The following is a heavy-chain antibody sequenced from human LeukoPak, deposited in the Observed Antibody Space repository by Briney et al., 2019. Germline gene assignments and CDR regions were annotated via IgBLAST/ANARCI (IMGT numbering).Heavy chain of an antibody. CDR2: IYTSGST. CDR3: ARQRSNSDFWSGYYSDYYYYMDV. J-gene: IGHJ6*03. V-gene: IGHV4-4*07. Sequence: ASQTLSLTCTVSGGSISSSYWSWIRQPAGKGLEWIGRIYTSGSTNYNPSLKSRVTMSVDTSNNQFSLKLSSVTAADTAVYYCARQRSNSDFWSGYYSDYYYYMDVWGKGTTVTVSS. CDR1: GGSISSSY. D-gene: IGHD3-3*01.